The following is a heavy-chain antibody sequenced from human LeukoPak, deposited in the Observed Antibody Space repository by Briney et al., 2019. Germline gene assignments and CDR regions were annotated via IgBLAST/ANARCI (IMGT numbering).Heavy chain of an antibody. Sequence: GGSLRLSCAASGFTFSSYGMSWVRQAPGKGLEWASAISGSGGSTYYADSVKGRFTISRDNSKNTLYLQMNSLRAEDTAVYYCAKVGIDGSGPFDHWGQGTLVTVPS. J-gene: IGHJ4*02. CDR1: GFTFSSYG. V-gene: IGHV3-23*01. CDR3: AKVGIDGSGPFDH. D-gene: IGHD3-10*01. CDR2: ISGSGGST.